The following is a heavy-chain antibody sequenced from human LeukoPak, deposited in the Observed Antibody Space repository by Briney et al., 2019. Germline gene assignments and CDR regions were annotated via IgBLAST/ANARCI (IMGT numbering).Heavy chain of an antibody. CDR1: GFSFSSYS. CDR2: ITSSGSTI. V-gene: IGHV3-48*04. J-gene: IGHJ4*02. D-gene: IGHD4-17*01. CDR3: ARDPDYGDPY. Sequence: GGSLRLSCAASGFSFSSYSFNWFRLSPGKGLEWVSYITSSGSTIEYADSVKGRFTISRDNAESSLYLQMNDVRPEDTAVYYCARDPDYGDPYWGQGTLVTVSS.